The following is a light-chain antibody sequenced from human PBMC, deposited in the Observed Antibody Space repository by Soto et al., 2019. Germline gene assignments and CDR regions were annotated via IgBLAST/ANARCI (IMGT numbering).Light chain of an antibody. J-gene: IGKJ1*01. Sequence: EIVMTQSPATLSVSPGERATLSCRASQSVSSNLARYQQKPGQAPRLLIYGASTRATGIPARFSGSGSGTEFTLTISSLQSEDFAVYYCQQYNNWPPMALGQGTKVEIK. CDR2: GAS. V-gene: IGKV3-15*01. CDR1: QSVSSN. CDR3: QQYNNWPPMA.